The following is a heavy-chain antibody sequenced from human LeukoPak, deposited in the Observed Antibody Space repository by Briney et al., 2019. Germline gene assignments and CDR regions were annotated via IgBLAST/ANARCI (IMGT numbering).Heavy chain of an antibody. D-gene: IGHD6-19*01. CDR3: ARLLRLEQWLVLDY. CDR1: GGSFGGYY. J-gene: IGHJ4*02. Sequence: SETLSLTCAVYGGSFGGYYWSWIRQPPGKGLEWIGYIYYSGSTNYNPSLKSRVTIPVDTSKNQFSLKLSSVTAADTAVYYCARLLRLEQWLVLDYWGQGTLVTVSS. CDR2: IYYSGST. V-gene: IGHV4-59*08.